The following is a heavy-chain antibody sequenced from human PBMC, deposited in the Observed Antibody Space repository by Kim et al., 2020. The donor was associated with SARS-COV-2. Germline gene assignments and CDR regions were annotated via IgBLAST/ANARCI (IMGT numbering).Heavy chain of an antibody. J-gene: IGHJ4*02. V-gene: IGHV3-30*18. D-gene: IGHD3-10*01. CDR2: ISYDGSNK. Sequence: GGSLRLSCAASGFTFSSYGMHWVRQAPGKGLEWVAVISYDGSNKYYADSVKGRFTISRDNSKNTLYLQMNSLRAEDTAVYYCAKDPKARGALWSGYYGPDYWGQGTLVTVSS. CDR1: GFTFSSYG. CDR3: AKDPKARGALWSGYYGPDY.